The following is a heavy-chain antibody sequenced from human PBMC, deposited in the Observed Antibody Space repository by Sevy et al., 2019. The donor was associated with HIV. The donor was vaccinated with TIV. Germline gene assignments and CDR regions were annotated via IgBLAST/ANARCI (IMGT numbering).Heavy chain of an antibody. Sequence: GGSLRLSCVASGFTFSNYAMNWVRQAPGKGLEWVSTIFRGGDGTYYACSVKGRFTISRDNSKDTVYLQLSSLRADDTAVYYCAGALYDSSGSFDALDIWGQGTMVTVSS. J-gene: IGHJ3*02. CDR3: AGALYDSSGSFDALDI. CDR1: GFTFSNYA. D-gene: IGHD3-22*01. V-gene: IGHV3-23*01. CDR2: IFRGGDGT.